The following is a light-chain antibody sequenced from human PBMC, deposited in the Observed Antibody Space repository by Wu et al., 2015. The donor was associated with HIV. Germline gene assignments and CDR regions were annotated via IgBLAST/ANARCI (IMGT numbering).Light chain of an antibody. J-gene: IGKJ1*01. V-gene: IGKV1-39*01. CDR1: QSISNY. CDR3: QQSYSTPRT. Sequence: DIQMTQSPSSLSASVGDRVTITCRASQSISNYLNWYQQKPGKAPKLLICAASSLQSGVPSRFSGSGSGTDFTLTISSLQPEDFATYSCQQSYSTPRTFGQGTKVEIK. CDR2: AAS.